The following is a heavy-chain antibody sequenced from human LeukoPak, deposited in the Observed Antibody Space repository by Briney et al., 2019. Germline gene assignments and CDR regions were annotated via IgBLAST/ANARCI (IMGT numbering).Heavy chain of an antibody. CDR3: AKAGFCTNGVCFEYFQH. CDR2: IYSGGST. CDR1: GFTVSSNY. J-gene: IGHJ1*01. V-gene: IGHV3-66*01. Sequence: GGSLRLSCAVSGFTVSSNYMSWVRQAPGKGLEWVSVIYSGGSTYYADSVKGRFTISRDNSNNTLYLQMNSLRAEDTAVYYCAKAGFCTNGVCFEYFQHWGQGTLVTVSS. D-gene: IGHD2-8*01.